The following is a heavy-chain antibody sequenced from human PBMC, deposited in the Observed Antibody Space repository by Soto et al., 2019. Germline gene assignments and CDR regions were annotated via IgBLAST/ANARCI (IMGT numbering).Heavy chain of an antibody. D-gene: IGHD2-21*02. CDR2: ISYDGSNK. V-gene: IGHV3-30-3*01. CDR1: GFTFSSYA. J-gene: IGHJ6*02. CDR3: ASELAYCGGDCYSNRDYYGMDV. Sequence: GGSLRLSCAASGFTFSSYAMHWVRQAPGKGLEWVAVISYDGSNKYYADSVKGRFTISRDNSKNTLYLQMNSLRAEDTAVYYCASELAYCGGDCYSNRDYYGMDVWGQGTTVTVSS.